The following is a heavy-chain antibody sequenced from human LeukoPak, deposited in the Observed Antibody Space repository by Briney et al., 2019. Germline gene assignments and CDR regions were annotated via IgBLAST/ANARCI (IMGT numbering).Heavy chain of an antibody. Sequence: GGSLRLSCAASGFSFSSYSMNWVRQAPGKGLEWVSSISSSSSYIYYVDSVKGRFTISRDNAKNSLYLQMNSLRAEDTAVYYCARDPDYGDYGYSDYWGQGTLVTVSS. CDR1: GFSFSSYS. V-gene: IGHV3-21*01. D-gene: IGHD4-17*01. J-gene: IGHJ4*02. CDR2: ISSSSSYI. CDR3: ARDPDYGDYGYSDY.